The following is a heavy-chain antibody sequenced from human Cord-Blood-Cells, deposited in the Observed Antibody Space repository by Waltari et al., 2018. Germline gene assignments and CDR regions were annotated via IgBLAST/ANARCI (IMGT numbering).Heavy chain of an antibody. CDR2: IDPNSGGT. CDR1: GYTFTGYY. V-gene: IGHV1-2*02. J-gene: IGHJ4*02. Sequence: QVQLVQSGAEVKKPGASVKVSCQASGYTFTGYYMHWVRQAPGQGLEWMGWIDPNSGGTNDELRFQGRVTMTRDASISTACMERSRLRSDGTAVYYCARSALGSSSWFDYWGQGTLVTVSS. D-gene: IGHD6-13*01. CDR3: ARSALGSSSWFDY.